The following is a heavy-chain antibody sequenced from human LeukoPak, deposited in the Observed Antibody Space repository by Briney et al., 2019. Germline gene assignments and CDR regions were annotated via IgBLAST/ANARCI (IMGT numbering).Heavy chain of an antibody. V-gene: IGHV3-23*01. D-gene: IGHD4-23*01. CDR3: ARVGYGGNSMDV. J-gene: IGHJ6*02. CDR1: GFTFSSYA. CDR2: ISGSGGST. Sequence: GGSLRLSCAASGFTFSSYAMSWVRQAPGKGLEWVSAISGSGGSTYYADSVKGRFTISRGNAKNSLYLQMNSLRAEDTAVYYCARVGYGGNSMDVWGQGTTVTVSS.